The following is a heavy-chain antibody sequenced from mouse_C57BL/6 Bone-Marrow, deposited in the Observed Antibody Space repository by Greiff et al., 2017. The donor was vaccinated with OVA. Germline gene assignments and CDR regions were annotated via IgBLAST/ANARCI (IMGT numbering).Heavy chain of an antibody. Sequence: QVQLKQSGAELVMPGASVKLSCKASGYTFTSYWMHWVKQRPGQGLEWIGEIDPSDSYTNYNQKFKGKSTLTVDKSSSTAYMQLSSLTSEDSAVYYCARGGLRLWGQGTTLTVSS. D-gene: IGHD2-4*01. CDR1: GYTFTSYW. CDR3: ARGGLRL. CDR2: IDPSDSYT. V-gene: IGHV1-69*01. J-gene: IGHJ2*01.